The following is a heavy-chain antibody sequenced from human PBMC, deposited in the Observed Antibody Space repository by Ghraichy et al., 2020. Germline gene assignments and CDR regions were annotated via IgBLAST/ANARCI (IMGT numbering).Heavy chain of an antibody. CDR1: GSTSSRYA. CDR3: ARRVGGNYGTLWFDS. CDR2: ISSSGGGT. J-gene: IGHJ5*01. Sequence: GESLNISCAASGSTSSRYAMSWVRQAPGKGLEWVSGISSSGGGTYYADSVKGRFTISRDNSKNTLYLQMNSLRAEDTTVYYCARRVGGNYGTLWFDSRRQGSLVTVAS. V-gene: IGHV3-23*01. D-gene: IGHD4-23*01.